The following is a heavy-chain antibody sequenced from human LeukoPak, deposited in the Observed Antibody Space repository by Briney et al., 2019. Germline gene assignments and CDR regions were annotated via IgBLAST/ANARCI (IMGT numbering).Heavy chain of an antibody. CDR3: ARGMDIVVVPAAMGDV. CDR1: GFTFSSYA. J-gene: IGHJ6*02. CDR2: ISYDGSNK. D-gene: IGHD2-2*03. V-gene: IGHV3-30-3*01. Sequence: GGSLRLSCAASGFTFSSYAMHWVRQAPGKGLEWVAVISYDGSNKYYADSVKGRFTISRDNSKNTLYLQMNSLRAEDTAVYYCARGMDIVVVPAAMGDVWGQGTTVTVSS.